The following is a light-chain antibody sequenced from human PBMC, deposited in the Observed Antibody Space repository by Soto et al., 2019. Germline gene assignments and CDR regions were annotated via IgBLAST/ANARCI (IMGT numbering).Light chain of an antibody. CDR3: QQYNSYSLT. V-gene: IGKV1-5*03. J-gene: IGKJ4*01. Sequence: DIQMTQSPSSLSSCVRYIVTITCRASQSISSWLAWYQQKPGKAPKLLIYKASSLESGVPSRFSGSGSGTEFTLTISSLQPDDFATYYCQQYNSYSLTFGGGTKVDIK. CDR2: KAS. CDR1: QSISSW.